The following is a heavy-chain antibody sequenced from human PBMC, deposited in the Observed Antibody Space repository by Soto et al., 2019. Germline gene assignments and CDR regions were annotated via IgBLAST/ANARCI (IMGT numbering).Heavy chain of an antibody. J-gene: IGHJ6*03. Sequence: QVQLQESGPGLVKSSETLSLTCRVSCGSISNYFWSWIRQPPGKGLEWIGYIFNSGSTIYSPSLKSRVTLALDTSKNQFSLRLGSVTVADTAIYPCARGPETYYMDVWGKGTTVTVSS. CDR1: CGSISNYF. V-gene: IGHV4-59*01. CDR3: ARGPETYYMDV. CDR2: IFNSGST.